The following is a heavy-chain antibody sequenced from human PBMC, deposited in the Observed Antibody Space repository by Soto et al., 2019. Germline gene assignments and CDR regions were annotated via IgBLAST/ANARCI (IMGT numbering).Heavy chain of an antibody. V-gene: IGHV1-69*13. Sequence: SVKVSCKASGGTFSSYSISWVRQAPGQGLEWMGGIIPIFGTANYAQKFQGRVTITADESTSTAYMELSSLRSEDTAVYYCAIEYSSSPPYYPIGYWGQETLVTVSS. D-gene: IGHD6-6*01. CDR1: GGTFSSYS. CDR3: AIEYSSSPPYYPIGY. J-gene: IGHJ4*02. CDR2: IIPIFGTA.